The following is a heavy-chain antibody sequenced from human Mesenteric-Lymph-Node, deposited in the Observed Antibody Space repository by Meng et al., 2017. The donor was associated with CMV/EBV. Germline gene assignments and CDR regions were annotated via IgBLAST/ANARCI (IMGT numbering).Heavy chain of an antibody. J-gene: IGHJ4*02. Sequence: ASVKVSCKASGYTFTGYYMHWVRQAPGQGLEWMGWINPNSGGTNYAQKFQGRVTMTRDTSISTAYMELSSLKSEDTAVYYCARSYGSGSYGFTNWGQGTLVTVSS. V-gene: IGHV1-2*02. CDR2: INPNSGGT. D-gene: IGHD3-10*01. CDR1: GYTFTGYY. CDR3: ARSYGSGSYGFTN.